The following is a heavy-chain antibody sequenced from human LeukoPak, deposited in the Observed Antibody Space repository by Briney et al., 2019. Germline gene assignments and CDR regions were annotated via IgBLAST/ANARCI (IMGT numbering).Heavy chain of an antibody. CDR3: ARRRVVVVAATVPSLKRYWYFDL. Sequence: ETLSLTCAVYGGSFSGYYRSWIRQPPGKGLEWIGEINHSGSTNYNPSVKSRVTISVDTSKNQFSLKLSSVTAADTAVYYCARRRVVVVAATVPSLKRYWYFDLWGRGTLVTVSS. V-gene: IGHV4-34*01. CDR1: GGSFSGYY. D-gene: IGHD2-15*01. CDR2: INHSGST. J-gene: IGHJ2*01.